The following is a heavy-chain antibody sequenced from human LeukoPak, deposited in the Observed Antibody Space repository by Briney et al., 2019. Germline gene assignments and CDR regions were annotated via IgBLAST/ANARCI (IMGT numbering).Heavy chain of an antibody. CDR2: ISSSSSYI. V-gene: IGHV3-21*01. J-gene: IGHJ5*02. CDR3: ARDESGVNSSGWYEWFDP. Sequence: GGSLRLSCAASGFTFSSYSMNWVRQAPGKGLEWVSSISSSSSYIYYADSVKGRFTISRDNAKNSLYLQMNSLRAEDTAVYYCARDESGVNSSGWYEWFDPWGQGTLVTVSS. CDR1: GFTFSSYS. D-gene: IGHD6-19*01.